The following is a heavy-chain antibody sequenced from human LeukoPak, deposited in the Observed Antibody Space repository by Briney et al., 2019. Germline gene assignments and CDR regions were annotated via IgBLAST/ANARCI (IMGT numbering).Heavy chain of an antibody. Sequence: PGGSLSLSCAASGFTVSSKYMSWVRQPPGKGLQWVALIYSSGDAYTPDSVKGRFTISRDDSENALYLQMDSLRADDTAVYYCATGYYFGSGSYGYLDYWGQGTLVTVSS. CDR2: IYSSGDA. D-gene: IGHD3-10*01. CDR3: ATGYYFGSGSYGYLDY. CDR1: GFTVSSKY. J-gene: IGHJ4*02. V-gene: IGHV3-53*01.